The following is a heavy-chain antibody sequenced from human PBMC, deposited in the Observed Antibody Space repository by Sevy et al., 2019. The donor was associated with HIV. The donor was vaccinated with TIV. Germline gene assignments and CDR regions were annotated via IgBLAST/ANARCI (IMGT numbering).Heavy chain of an antibody. CDR2: VYYTGST. V-gene: IGHV4-61*01. D-gene: IGHD3-22*01. J-gene: IGHJ4*02. CDR1: GASVSSETYY. Sequence: SETLSLTCTVAGASVSSETYYWSWIRQPPAKGLEWIGHVYYTGSTNYSPSFKSRVTISVDTSKNQISLRLYSVTAAGTAVYYCAREPYYFDKSGYYWDFWGQGTLVTVSS. CDR3: AREPYYFDKSGYYWDF.